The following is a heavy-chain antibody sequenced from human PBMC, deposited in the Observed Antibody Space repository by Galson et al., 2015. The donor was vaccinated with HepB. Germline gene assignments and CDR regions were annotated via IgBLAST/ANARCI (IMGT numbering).Heavy chain of an antibody. J-gene: IGHJ5*02. CDR2: SSAYRDKA. Sequence: SVKVSCKASGYSFSNYGISWVRQAPGRGLEWLGWSSAYRDKANYAQIVQGRVTMNTDTSTSTAYMELRSLTSDDTAMYYCVRDWYCSGRYCVDCFDPWGQGTLVTVSS. CDR3: VRDWYCSGRYCVDCFDP. D-gene: IGHD2-15*01. V-gene: IGHV1-18*04. CDR1: GYSFSNYG.